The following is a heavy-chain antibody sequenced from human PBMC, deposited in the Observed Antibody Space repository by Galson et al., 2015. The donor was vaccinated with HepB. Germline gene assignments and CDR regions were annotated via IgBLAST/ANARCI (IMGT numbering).Heavy chain of an antibody. D-gene: IGHD1-26*01. CDR1: GFTFSRHG. J-gene: IGHJ3*01. CDR2: TWFDGSRQ. CDR3: AREALMGAAAAFDL. Sequence: SLRLSCAGSGFTFSRHGMNWVRQSPGKGLEWLAGTWFDGSRQNYADSVKGRFTISRDNSKNILYFQMNNLRPEDSAVYYCAREALMGAAAAFDLWGQGTLVTVSS. V-gene: IGHV3-33*01.